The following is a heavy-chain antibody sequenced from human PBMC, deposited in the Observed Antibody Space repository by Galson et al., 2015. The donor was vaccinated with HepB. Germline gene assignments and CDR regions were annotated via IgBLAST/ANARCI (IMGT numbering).Heavy chain of an antibody. CDR3: ARASESSHYGMDV. CDR1: GYTFTGYY. J-gene: IGHJ6*02. Sequence: SVKVSCKASGYTFTGYYMHWVRQAPGQGLEWMGWINPNSGGTNYAQKFQGWVTMTRDTSISTAYMELSRLRSDDTAVYYCARASESSHYGMDVWGQGTTVTVSS. CDR2: INPNSGGT. V-gene: IGHV1-2*04. D-gene: IGHD3-10*01.